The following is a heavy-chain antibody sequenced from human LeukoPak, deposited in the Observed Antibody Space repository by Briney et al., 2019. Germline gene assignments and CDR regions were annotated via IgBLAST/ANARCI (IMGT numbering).Heavy chain of an antibody. V-gene: IGHV4-38-2*02. CDR1: GYSISSGYF. Sequence: SETLSLTCAVSGYSISSGYFWGWIRQPPGKGLEWIGSIYHSRSTYYNPSLKSRVTISVDTSKNQFSLKLSFLTAADTAVYYCARDFSGPDVGYWGRGILVSVSS. D-gene: IGHD5-12*01. CDR2: IYHSRST. J-gene: IGHJ4*02. CDR3: ARDFSGPDVGY.